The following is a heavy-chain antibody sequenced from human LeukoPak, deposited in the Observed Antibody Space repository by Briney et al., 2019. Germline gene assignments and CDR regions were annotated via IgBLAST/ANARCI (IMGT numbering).Heavy chain of an antibody. J-gene: IGHJ5*01. CDR2: INHSGST. CDR1: GGSISSYY. V-gene: IGHV4-34*01. CDR3: ASRYCSGGSCYSGWFDS. Sequence: SETLSLTCTVSGGSISSYYWSWIRQPPGKGLEWIGEINHSGSTNYNPSLKSRVTISVDMSKNQFSLKLSSVTAADTAVYYCASRYCSGGSCYSGWFDSWGQGTLVTVSS. D-gene: IGHD2-15*01.